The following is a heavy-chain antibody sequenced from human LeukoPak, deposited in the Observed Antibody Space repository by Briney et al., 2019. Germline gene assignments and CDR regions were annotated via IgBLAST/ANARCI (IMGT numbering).Heavy chain of an antibody. J-gene: IGHJ6*03. CDR3: ARGYYYDSSATYYYYMDV. Sequence: ASVKVSCKASGYTFTGYYMHWVRQAPGQGLEWMAWINPNSGGTNYAQKFQGRVTMTRDTSISTAYMELSRLRSDDTAVYYCARGYYYDSSATYYYYMDVWGKGTTVTISS. V-gene: IGHV1-2*02. CDR2: INPNSGGT. D-gene: IGHD3-22*01. CDR1: GYTFTGYY.